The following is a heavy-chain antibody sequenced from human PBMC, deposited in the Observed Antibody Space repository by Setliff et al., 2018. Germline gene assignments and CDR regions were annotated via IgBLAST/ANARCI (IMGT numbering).Heavy chain of an antibody. V-gene: IGHV4-30-4*08. CDR3: ARTYGYYLPEPSYYFDY. Sequence: LSETLSLTCTVSGGSISSGDYYWSWIRQPPGKGLEWIGYIYYSGSTYYNPSLKSRVTISVDTSKNQFSLKLSSVTAADTAVYYCARTYGYYLPEPSYYFDYWGQGTLVTVSS. CDR2: IYYSGST. D-gene: IGHD3-3*01. CDR1: GGSISSGDYY. J-gene: IGHJ4*02.